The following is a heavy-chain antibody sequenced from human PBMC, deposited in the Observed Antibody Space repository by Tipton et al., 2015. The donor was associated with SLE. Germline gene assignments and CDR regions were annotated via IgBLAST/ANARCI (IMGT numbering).Heavy chain of an antibody. Sequence: SLRLSCAASGFTFDDYAMHWVRQAPGKGLEWVSGISWNSGSIGYADSVKGRFTISRDNAKNSLYLQMNSLRAEDTAVYYCARVGGATNWGQGTLVTVSS. D-gene: IGHD1-26*01. CDR1: GFTFDDYA. CDR2: ISWNSGSI. J-gene: IGHJ4*02. V-gene: IGHV3-9*01. CDR3: ARVGGATN.